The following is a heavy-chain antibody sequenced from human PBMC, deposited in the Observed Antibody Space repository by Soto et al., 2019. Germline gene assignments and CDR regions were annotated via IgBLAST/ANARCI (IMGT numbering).Heavy chain of an antibody. CDR2: ISVSGDTS. D-gene: IGHD5-12*01. CDR3: AKDTPYTDYSKPYDS. J-gene: IGHJ4*02. Sequence: EVQLLQSEGGLVQPGGSLRLSCAASGFTFSSYDMSWVRQAPGKGLEWISTISVSGDTSYDADSVKGRFTISRDNSKNMVYLQMNSLRDEDTAVYFGAKDTPYTDYSKPYDSWGQGTLVTVSS. V-gene: IGHV3-23*01. CDR1: GFTFSSYD.